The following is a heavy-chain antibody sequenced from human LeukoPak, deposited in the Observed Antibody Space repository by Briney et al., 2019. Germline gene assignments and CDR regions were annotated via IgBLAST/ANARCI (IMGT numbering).Heavy chain of an antibody. J-gene: IGHJ3*02. CDR1: GLTFSSYW. V-gene: IGHV3-7*01. Sequence: GGSLRLSCAASGLTFSSYWMSWVRQAPGKGLEWVANIKQDGSEKYYVASVKGRFTISRDNAKNSLYLQMNSLRAEDTAVYYCARLGSGWADAFDIWGQGTMVTVSS. CDR2: IKQDGSEK. D-gene: IGHD6-19*01. CDR3: ARLGSGWADAFDI.